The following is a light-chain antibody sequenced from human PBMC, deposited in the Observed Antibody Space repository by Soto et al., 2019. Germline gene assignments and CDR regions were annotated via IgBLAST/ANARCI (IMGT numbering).Light chain of an antibody. J-gene: IGKJ1*01. Sequence: EIVMTQSPATLPVSPGERATLSCRASQSVSSNLAWYQQKPGQAHRLLIYGASTRATGIPARFSGSGSGTEFTLTISILQSEDFAVYYCQQYNNLWTFGQGTKVEIK. V-gene: IGKV3-15*01. CDR3: QQYNNLWT. CDR2: GAS. CDR1: QSVSSN.